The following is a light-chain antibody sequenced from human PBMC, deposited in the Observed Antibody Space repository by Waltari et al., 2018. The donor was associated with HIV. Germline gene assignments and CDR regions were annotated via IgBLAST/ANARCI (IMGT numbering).Light chain of an antibody. CDR3: QVWDSSSDHPQVV. V-gene: IGLV3-21*02. CDR2: DDS. Sequence: SYVLTQPPSLSVAPGPTARITCAGNNLGSKSVHGYQQKPGQAPVLVVYDDSDRPSGIPERFSGSNSGNTATLTITRVDAGDEADYYCQVWDSSSDHPQVVFGGETKLTVL. J-gene: IGLJ2*01. CDR1: NLGSKS.